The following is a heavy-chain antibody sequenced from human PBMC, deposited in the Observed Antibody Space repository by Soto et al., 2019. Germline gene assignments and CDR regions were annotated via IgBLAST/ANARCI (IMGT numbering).Heavy chain of an antibody. CDR2: ISGSGGST. V-gene: IGHV3-23*01. Sequence: GSLRLSCAASGFTFSSYAMSWVRQAPGKGLEWVSAISGSGGSTYYADSVKGRFTISRDNSKNTLYLQMNSLRAEDTAVYYCAKSGGWGSSGYYFSGHRDWFDPWGQGTLVTVAS. D-gene: IGHD3-22*01. CDR1: GFTFSSYA. J-gene: IGHJ5*02. CDR3: AKSGGWGSSGYYFSGHRDWFDP.